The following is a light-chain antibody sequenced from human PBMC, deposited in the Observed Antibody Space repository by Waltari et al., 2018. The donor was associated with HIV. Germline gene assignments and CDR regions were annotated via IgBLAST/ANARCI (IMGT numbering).Light chain of an antibody. Sequence: QSVLTQPPSVSGAPGQRVTISCTGSSSNIGAGYDVHWYQQLPGTAPKLLIYGNKYWPSGVPDRFSGSKSGTSASLAITGLQAEDEADYYCQSYDSSLSGSVVFGGGTKVTVL. CDR2: GNK. V-gene: IGLV1-40*01. J-gene: IGLJ2*01. CDR1: SSNIGAGYD. CDR3: QSYDSSLSGSVV.